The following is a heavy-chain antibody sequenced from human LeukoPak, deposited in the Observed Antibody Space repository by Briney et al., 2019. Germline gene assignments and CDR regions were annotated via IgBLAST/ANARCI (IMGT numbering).Heavy chain of an antibody. CDR2: INHSGST. V-gene: IGHV4-34*01. CDR3: ARGGGDLQAAAGTRWFDP. CDR1: GGSFSGYY. D-gene: IGHD6-13*01. J-gene: IGHJ5*02. Sequence: PSETLSLTCAVYGGSFSGYYWSWIRQPPGKWLEWIGEINHSGSTNYNPSLKSRVTISVDTSKNQFSLKLSSVTAADTAVYYCARGGGDLQAAAGTRWFDPWGQGTLVTVSS.